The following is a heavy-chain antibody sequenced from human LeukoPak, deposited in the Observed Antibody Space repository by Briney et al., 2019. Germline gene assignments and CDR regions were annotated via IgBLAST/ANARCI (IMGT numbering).Heavy chain of an antibody. Sequence: SETLSLTCTVSGGSITSYYWSWIRQPPGKGLEWIGYIYYSGSTNYNPSLKSRVTISVDTSKNQFSLKLSSVTAADTAVYYCARDPLLFSGVEDYFDYWGQGTLVTVSS. D-gene: IGHD3-10*01. CDR3: ARDPLLFSGVEDYFDY. CDR2: IYYSGST. V-gene: IGHV4-59*12. CDR1: GGSITSYY. J-gene: IGHJ4*02.